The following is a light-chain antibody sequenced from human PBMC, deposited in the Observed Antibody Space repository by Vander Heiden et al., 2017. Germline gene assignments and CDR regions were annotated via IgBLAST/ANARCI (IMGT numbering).Light chain of an antibody. Sequence: QSALTQPRSVSGSPGPSVTISCTGTSSDVGGYDYVSLYQQHPGKAPKLMIYDVSKRPSGVPDRFSASKSGNTASLTISGLQAEDEADYDCCSYAGRYKVFGTGTKVTVL. CDR2: DVS. V-gene: IGLV2-11*01. CDR1: SSDVGGYDY. CDR3: CSYAGRYKV. J-gene: IGLJ1*01.